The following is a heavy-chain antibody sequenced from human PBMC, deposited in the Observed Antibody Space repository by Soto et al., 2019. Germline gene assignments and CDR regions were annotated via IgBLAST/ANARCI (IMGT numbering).Heavy chain of an antibody. D-gene: IGHD3-16*01. Sequence: QVQLVQSGAEVKKPGASVKVSCKASGYTFTNFGISWVRQAPGQGLEWMGWISAYNGNTNYAQNFTGRVTMTTDTATRTAYLELRSLRSDDTAVYYCTRGGTPVHYWGQGTLGTVSS. J-gene: IGHJ4*02. CDR3: TRGGTPVHY. CDR2: ISAYNGNT. CDR1: GYTFTNFG. V-gene: IGHV1-18*01.